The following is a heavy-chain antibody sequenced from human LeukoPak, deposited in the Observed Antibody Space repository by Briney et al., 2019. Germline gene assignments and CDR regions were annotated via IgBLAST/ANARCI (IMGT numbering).Heavy chain of an antibody. D-gene: IGHD6-25*01. J-gene: IGHJ4*02. CDR2: ITWDGGYT. CDR3: AKTYSSAWGELGY. Sequence: GGSLRLSCAASGFNFDDYATHWVRQAPGKGLEWVSLITWDGGYTYYADSVKGRFTISRDNSKNSLYLQMNSLRPEDTALYYCAKTYSSAWGELGYWGQGTLVTVSS. CDR1: GFNFDDYA. V-gene: IGHV3-43D*03.